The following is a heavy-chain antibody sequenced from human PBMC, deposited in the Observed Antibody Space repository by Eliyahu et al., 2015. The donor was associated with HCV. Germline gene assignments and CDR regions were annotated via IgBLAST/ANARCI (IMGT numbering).Heavy chain of an antibody. CDR3: AKDPATRSSY. J-gene: IGHJ4*02. Sequence: SGFVFNAYGLHWVRQAPGKGPEWVAFIRYDGNQKKYVDSVRGRFTISRDNSKNTLSLQLNSLRPEDSGTYYCAKDPATRSSYWGPGTPVPGLL. CDR2: IRYDGNQK. V-gene: IGHV3-30*02. CDR1: GFVFNAYG.